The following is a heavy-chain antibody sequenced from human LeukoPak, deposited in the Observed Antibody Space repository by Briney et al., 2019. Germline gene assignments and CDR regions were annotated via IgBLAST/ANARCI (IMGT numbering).Heavy chain of an antibody. V-gene: IGHV3-30*03. CDR2: ISYDGSNK. CDR1: GFTFSSYS. CDR3: ATDPPTTVITPSYFDY. Sequence: PGGSLRLSCAASGFTFSSYSMNWVRQAPGKGLEWVAVISYDGSNKYYADSVKGRFTISRDNSKNTLYLQMNSLRAEDTAVYYCATDPPTTVITPSYFDYWGQGTLVTVSS. D-gene: IGHD4-23*01. J-gene: IGHJ4*02.